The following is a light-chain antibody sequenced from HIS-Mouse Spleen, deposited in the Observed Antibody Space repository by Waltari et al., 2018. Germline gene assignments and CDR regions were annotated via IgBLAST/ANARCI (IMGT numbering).Light chain of an antibody. CDR2: QDS. CDR1: ALPKKY. V-gene: IGLV3-1*01. J-gene: IGLJ2*01. Sequence: SYELTQPPSVSVSPGQTARITCSGDALPKKYACWYQQKPGQSPVLVIYQDSKRPSGIPERFSGSNSGNTATLTISGTQAMDEADYYCQAWDGFGGGTKLTVL. CDR3: QAWDG.